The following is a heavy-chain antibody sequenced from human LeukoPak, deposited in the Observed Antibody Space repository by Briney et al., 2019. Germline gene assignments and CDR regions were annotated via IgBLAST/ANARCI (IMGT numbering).Heavy chain of an antibody. V-gene: IGHV3-74*01. J-gene: IGHJ3*02. Sequence: GSPRLSCAASGFTFSTYWMHWVRQAPGEGLVWVSRINSDGSRTTYADSVKGRFTISRDNAKSTLYLQMNSLRTEDTAVYYCARPETQYSSGLDGFDIWGQGTMVTVSS. CDR2: INSDGSRT. CDR1: GFTFSTYW. D-gene: IGHD6-19*01. CDR3: ARPETQYSSGLDGFDI.